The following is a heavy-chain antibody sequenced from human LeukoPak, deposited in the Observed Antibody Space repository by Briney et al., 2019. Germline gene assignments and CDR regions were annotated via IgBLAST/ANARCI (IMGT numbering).Heavy chain of an antibody. CDR3: ARDLSAVAGT. CDR1: GGTFSSYT. D-gene: IGHD6-19*01. J-gene: IGHJ5*02. V-gene: IGHV1-2*06. CDR2: INPNSGGT. Sequence: ASVKVSCKASGGTFSSYTISWVRQAPGQGLEWMGRINPNSGGTNYAQKFQGRVTMTRDTSISTAYTELGRLRSDDTAVYYCARDLSAVAGTWGQGTLVTVSS.